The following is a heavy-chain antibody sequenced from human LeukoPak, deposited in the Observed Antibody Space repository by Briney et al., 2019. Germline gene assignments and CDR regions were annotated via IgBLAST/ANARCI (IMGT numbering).Heavy chain of an antibody. J-gene: IGHJ5*02. V-gene: IGHV1-18*01. D-gene: IGHD5-12*01. CDR2: ISAYTGNT. Sequence: ASVKVSCKAFGYTFTSYGISWVRQAPGQGLEWMGWISAYTGNTNYAQRLQDRVTMTTDTSTSTAYMELMSLRSDDTAVYYCVRETKGDGYDHWFDPWGQGTLVTVSS. CDR3: VRETKGDGYDHWFDP. CDR1: GYTFTSYG.